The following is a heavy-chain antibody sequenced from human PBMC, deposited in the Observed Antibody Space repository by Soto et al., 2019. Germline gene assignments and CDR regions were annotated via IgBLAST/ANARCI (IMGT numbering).Heavy chain of an antibody. D-gene: IGHD2-21*01. CDR2: ISYDGSNK. V-gene: IGHV3-30-3*01. CDR1: GFTFSSYA. CDR3: AREWTGEGFDY. Sequence: QVQLVESGGGVVQPGRSLRLSCAASGFTFSSYAMHWVRQAPGKGLEWVAVISYDGSNKYYADSVKGRFTISRDNSKNTLYLQMNSLRAEDTAVYYCAREWTGEGFDYWGQGTLVTVSS. J-gene: IGHJ4*02.